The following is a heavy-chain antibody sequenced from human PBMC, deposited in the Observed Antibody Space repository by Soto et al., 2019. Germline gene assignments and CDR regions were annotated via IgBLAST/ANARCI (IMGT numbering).Heavy chain of an antibody. D-gene: IGHD1-1*01. V-gene: IGHV1-18*01. CDR2: ISAYNGNT. CDR1: GYTFTSYG. Sequence: ASVKVSCKASGYTFTSYGISWVRQAPGQGLEWMGWISAYNGNTNYAQKLQGRVTMTTDTSTSTAYMELRSLRSDDTAVYYCARDFDAVLIYYYYGMDVWGQGTTVTVSS. J-gene: IGHJ6*02. CDR3: ARDFDAVLIYYYYGMDV.